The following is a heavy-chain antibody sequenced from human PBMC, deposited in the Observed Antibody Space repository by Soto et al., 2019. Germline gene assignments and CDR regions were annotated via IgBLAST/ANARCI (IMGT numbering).Heavy chain of an antibody. D-gene: IGHD5-12*01. V-gene: IGHV3-21*01. CDR3: ASPLVEMATIQSY. CDR2: ISSSSSYI. CDR1: GFTFSSYS. Sequence: EVQLVESGGGLVKPGGSLRLSCAASGFTFSSYSMNWVRQAPGKGLEWVSSISSSSSYIYYADSVKGRFTISRDNAKNSLYLQMNSLRAEDTAVYYCASPLVEMATIQSYWGQGTLVTVSS. J-gene: IGHJ4*02.